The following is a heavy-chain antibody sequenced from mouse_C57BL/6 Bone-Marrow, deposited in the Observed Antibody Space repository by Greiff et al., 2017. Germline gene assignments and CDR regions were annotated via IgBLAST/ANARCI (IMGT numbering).Heavy chain of an antibody. CDR1: GFTFSSYT. Sequence: EVHLVESGGGLVKPGGSLKLSCAASGFTFSSYTMSWVRQTPEKRLEWVATISGGGGNTYYPDSVKGRFTISRDNAKNTLYLQMSSLRSEDTALYYCWIYYDYDGAYWGQGTLVTVSA. CDR3: WIYYDYDGAY. CDR2: ISGGGGNT. J-gene: IGHJ3*01. D-gene: IGHD2-4*01. V-gene: IGHV5-9*01.